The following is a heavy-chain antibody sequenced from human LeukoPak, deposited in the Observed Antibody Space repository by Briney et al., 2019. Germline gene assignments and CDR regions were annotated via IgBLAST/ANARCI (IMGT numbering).Heavy chain of an antibody. CDR3: AKPLEVSGNYMVV. CDR2: IRHEVDKK. D-gene: IGHD1-1*01. Sequence: HAGGSLRLSCAASGFTFRTYAMHWVRQAPGKGLEWVAFIRHEVDKKYYADAAKGPITISRDNYNNTVFVDSRGPQDADAAVYYCAKPLEVSGNYMVVWGNGTTVIVSS. J-gene: IGHJ6*03. CDR1: GFTFRTYA. V-gene: IGHV3-30*02.